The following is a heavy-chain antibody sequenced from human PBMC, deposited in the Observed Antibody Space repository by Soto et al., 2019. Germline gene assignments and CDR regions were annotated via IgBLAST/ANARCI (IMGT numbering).Heavy chain of an antibody. J-gene: IGHJ5*02. CDR3: ARDIPGNDNWFDP. CDR1: GGSISSYY. D-gene: IGHD1-1*01. Sequence: NPSETLSLTCTVSGGSISSYYWSWIRQPPGKGLEWIGYIYYSGSTNYNPSLKSRVTISVDTSKNQFSLKLSSVTAADTAVYYCARDIPGNDNWFDPWGQGTLVTVSS. CDR2: IYYSGST. V-gene: IGHV4-59*01.